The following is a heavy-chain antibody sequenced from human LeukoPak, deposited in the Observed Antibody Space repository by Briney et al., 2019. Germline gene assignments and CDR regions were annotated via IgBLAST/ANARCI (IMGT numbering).Heavy chain of an antibody. CDR2: INPNSGGT. V-gene: IGHV1-2*04. J-gene: IGHJ4*02. CDR1: GYTFTGYY. Sequence: ASVKVSCKASGYTFTGYYMHWVRQAPGQGLEWMGWINPNSGGTNYAQKFQGWVAMTRDTSISTAYMELSRLRSDDTAVYYCARSVAGTVGDYWGQGTLVTVSS. D-gene: IGHD6-19*01. CDR3: ARSVAGTVGDY.